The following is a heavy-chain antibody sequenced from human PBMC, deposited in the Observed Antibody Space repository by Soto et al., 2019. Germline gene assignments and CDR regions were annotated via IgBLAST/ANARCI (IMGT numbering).Heavy chain of an antibody. J-gene: IGHJ5*02. D-gene: IGHD6-19*01. CDR1: GGSISSSSYY. V-gene: IGHV4-39*01. CDR2: IYYSGST. Sequence: SETLSLTCTVSGGSISSSSYYWGWIRQPPGKGLEWIGSIYYSGSTYYNPSLKSRVTISVDTSKNQFSLKLSSVTAADTAVYYCAANPLGIAVAAWFDPWGQGTLVTVSS. CDR3: AANPLGIAVAAWFDP.